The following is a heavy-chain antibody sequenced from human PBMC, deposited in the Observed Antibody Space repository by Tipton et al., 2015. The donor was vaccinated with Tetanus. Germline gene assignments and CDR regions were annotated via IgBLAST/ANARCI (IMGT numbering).Heavy chain of an antibody. CDR3: SLDSAGEPTPLFFCPF. CDR1: GYTFTSYY. CDR2: ISPSRGAS. Sequence: QVQLVQSGAEVKKPGASVKVSCKASGYTFTSYYMHWVRQATGQGLEWMGVISPSRGASTSAQRFQGSVTMTSETSTGTVYMELSSLRADDTCSFYGSLDSAGEPTPLFFCPFGGQGTPVTVSS. J-gene: IGHJ1*01. V-gene: IGHV1-46*01. D-gene: IGHD6-13*01.